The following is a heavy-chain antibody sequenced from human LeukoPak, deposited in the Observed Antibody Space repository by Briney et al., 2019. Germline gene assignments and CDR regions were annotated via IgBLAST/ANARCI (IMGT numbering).Heavy chain of an antibody. CDR1: GFTFSSYW. V-gene: IGHV3-74*01. CDR3: ARAYDSTFPHYYYMDV. CDR2: INSDGSST. Sequence: GGSLRLSCAASGFTFSSYWMHWVRQAPGKGLVWVSRINSDGSSTSYADSVKGRFTVSRDNAKNTLYLQMNSLRAEDTAVYYCARAYDSTFPHYYYMDVWGKGTTVTISS. D-gene: IGHD3-22*01. J-gene: IGHJ6*03.